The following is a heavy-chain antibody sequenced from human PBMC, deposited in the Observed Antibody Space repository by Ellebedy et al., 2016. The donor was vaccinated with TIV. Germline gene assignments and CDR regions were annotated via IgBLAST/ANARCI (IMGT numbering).Heavy chain of an antibody. D-gene: IGHD2-8*01. V-gene: IGHV3-9*01. Sequence: PGGSLRLSCAASGFTFDDYAMYWVRQAPGKGLEWVSGISWNSGSIAYADSVKGRFTISRDNAKNSLYLQMNSLRAEDTAVYFCARSRGVSYWGQGTLVTVSS. J-gene: IGHJ4*02. CDR2: ISWNSGSI. CDR3: ARSRGVSY. CDR1: GFTFDDYA.